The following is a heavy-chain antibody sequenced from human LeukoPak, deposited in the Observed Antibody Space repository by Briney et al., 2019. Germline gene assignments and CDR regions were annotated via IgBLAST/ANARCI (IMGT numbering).Heavy chain of an antibody. CDR1: GYTFTGYY. D-gene: IGHD3-10*01. V-gene: IGHV1-2*04. J-gene: IGHJ4*02. CDR3: ARDLIDHYYGSGSSLGY. Sequence: ASVKVSCKASGYTFTGYYMHWVRQAPGQGLEWMGWINPNSGGTNYAQKFQGWVTMTRDTSISTAYMELSRLRSDDTAVYYCARDLIDHYYGSGSSLGYWGQGTLVTVSS. CDR2: INPNSGGT.